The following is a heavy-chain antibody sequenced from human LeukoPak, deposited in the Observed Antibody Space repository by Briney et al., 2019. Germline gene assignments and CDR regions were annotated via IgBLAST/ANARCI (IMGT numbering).Heavy chain of an antibody. CDR1: GFTVSSNY. CDR3: AKTGYGSGSYLYNWFDP. Sequence: PGGSLRLSCAASGFTVSSNYMSWVRQAPGKGLEWVSVIYSGGSTYYADSVKGRFTISRDNSKNTLYLQMNSLRAEDTAVYYCAKTGYGSGSYLYNWFDPWGQGALVTVSS. D-gene: IGHD3-10*01. CDR2: IYSGGST. J-gene: IGHJ5*02. V-gene: IGHV3-53*01.